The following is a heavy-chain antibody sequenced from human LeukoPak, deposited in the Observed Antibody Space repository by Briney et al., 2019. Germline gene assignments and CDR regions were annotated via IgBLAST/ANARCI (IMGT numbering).Heavy chain of an antibody. V-gene: IGHV1-69*05. D-gene: IGHD6-13*01. Sequence: GSSVKVSCKASGGTFSSYAISWVRQAPGQGLEWMGGIIPIFGTANYAQKFQGRVMITTDESTSTAYMELSSLRSEDTAVYYCATTAPVEAAAADFDYWGQGTLVTVSS. CDR3: ATTAPVEAAAADFDY. J-gene: IGHJ4*02. CDR2: IIPIFGTA. CDR1: GGTFSSYA.